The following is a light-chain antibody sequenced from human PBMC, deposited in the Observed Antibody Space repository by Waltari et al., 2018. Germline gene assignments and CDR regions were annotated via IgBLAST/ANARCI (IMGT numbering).Light chain of an antibody. CDR3: SSPTTSITWV. CDR2: DVT. V-gene: IGLV2-18*02. Sequence: QAALTQPPPVSGSPGQSLTISCTATGSDVGNDNRDSWYQQSPGTAPKLMIYDVTKRPSGVPDRFSGSKSGNTASLTISGLQAEDEADYYCSSPTTSITWVFGGGTKLTVL. J-gene: IGLJ3*02. CDR1: GSDVGNDNR.